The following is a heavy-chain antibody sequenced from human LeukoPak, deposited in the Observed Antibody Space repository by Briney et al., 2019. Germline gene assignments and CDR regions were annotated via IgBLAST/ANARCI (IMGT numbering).Heavy chain of an antibody. CDR2: IHISGST. J-gene: IGHJ5*02. V-gene: IGHV4-61*02. D-gene: IGHD2-2*01. Sequence: SQTLSLTCTVSGGSISSDSYYWSWIRQPAGKGLEWIGRIHISGSTNYNPSLKSRVTISIDTSKNQFSLKLSSVTAADTAGYYCARGTVALPAAMWGRWFDPWGQGTLVTVSS. CDR3: ARGTVALPAAMWGRWFDP. CDR1: GGSISSDSYY.